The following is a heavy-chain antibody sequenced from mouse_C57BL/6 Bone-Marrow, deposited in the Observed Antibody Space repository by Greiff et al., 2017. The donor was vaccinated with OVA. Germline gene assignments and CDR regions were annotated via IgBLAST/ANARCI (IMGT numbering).Heavy chain of an antibody. D-gene: IGHD4-1*01. Sequence: DVQLQESGGGLVQPGGSMKLSCVASGFTFSNYWMNWVRQSPEKGLEWVAQIRLKSDNYATHYAESVKGRFTISRDDSKNSVYLEMTNLRAVDTGIYYGTCTGTLAYWGQGTLVTVSA. J-gene: IGHJ3*01. CDR3: TCTGTLAY. CDR2: IRLKSDNYAT. V-gene: IGHV6-3*01. CDR1: GFTFSNYW.